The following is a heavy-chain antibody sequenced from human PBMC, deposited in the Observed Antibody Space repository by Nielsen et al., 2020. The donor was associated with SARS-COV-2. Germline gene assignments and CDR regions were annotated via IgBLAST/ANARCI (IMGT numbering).Heavy chain of an antibody. Sequence: ESLKISCTASGFTFGDYAMSWFRQAPGKGLVWVSRINSDGSSTSYADSVKGRFTISRDNAKNTLYLQMNSLRAEDTAVYYCVRGLQVPNGLAHRWGQGILVTVSS. V-gene: IGHV3-74*01. D-gene: IGHD3-16*01. CDR3: VRGLQVPNGLAHR. J-gene: IGHJ4*02. CDR2: INSDGSST. CDR1: GFTFGDYA.